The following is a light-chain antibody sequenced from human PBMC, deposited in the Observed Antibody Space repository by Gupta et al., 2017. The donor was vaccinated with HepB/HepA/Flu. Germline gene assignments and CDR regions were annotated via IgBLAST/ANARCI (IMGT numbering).Light chain of an antibody. J-gene: IGKJ3*01. CDR3: RQQNNKTPIT. Sequence: DIVMTQSPATLSVAPGESATISCRASQSVSSNLAWYQQKTGQPPRLLIYGAATRATGSPARFISSGAGTEYTRISSSMQSEDYAVDYCRQQNNKTPITFGPGTRVEIK. CDR2: GAA. CDR1: QSVSSN. V-gene: IGKV3-15*01.